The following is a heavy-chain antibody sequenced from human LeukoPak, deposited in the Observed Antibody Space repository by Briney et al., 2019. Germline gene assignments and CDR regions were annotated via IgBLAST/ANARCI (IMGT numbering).Heavy chain of an antibody. J-gene: IGHJ4*02. CDR2: INAGNGNT. Sequence: ASVKVSCKASGYTFTSYAMHWVRQAPGQRLEWMGWINAGNGNTKYSQKFQGRVTITRDTSASTAYMELSSLRSEDTAVYYCAVIPRVTDYGDYSVDYWGQGTLVTVSS. V-gene: IGHV1-3*01. CDR1: GYTFTSYA. CDR3: AVIPRVTDYGDYSVDY. D-gene: IGHD4-17*01.